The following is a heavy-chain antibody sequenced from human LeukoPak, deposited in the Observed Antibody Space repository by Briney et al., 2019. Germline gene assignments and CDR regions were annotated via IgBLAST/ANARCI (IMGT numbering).Heavy chain of an antibody. CDR1: GDSVSSNSAA. CDR2: TYYRSKWYY. J-gene: IGHJ6*02. Sequence: SQTLSLTCAISGDSVSSNSAAWNWIRQSPSRGLEWLGRTYYRSKWYYDYAVSVKSRITINPDTSKNQSSLHLNSVSPDDTAVYYCTRGCSTDSRGHYYGMDVWGQGTTVTVSS. V-gene: IGHV6-1*01. D-gene: IGHD3-10*02. CDR3: TRGCSTDSRGHYYGMDV.